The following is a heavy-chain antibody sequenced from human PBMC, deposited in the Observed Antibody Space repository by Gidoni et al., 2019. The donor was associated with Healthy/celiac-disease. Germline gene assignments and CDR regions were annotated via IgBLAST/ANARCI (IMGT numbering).Heavy chain of an antibody. CDR1: GGSISSGRYY. V-gene: IGHV4-61*02. CDR2: IYTSGST. J-gene: IGHJ6*02. CDR3: AREVVAVAGTLNYYYYGMDV. D-gene: IGHD6-19*01. Sequence: QVQLQESGPGLVKPSQTLSLPCTVPGGSISSGRYYGRWIRQPAGKGLEWIGRIYTSGSTNYNPSLKSRVTISVDTSKNQFSLKLSSVTAADTAVYYCAREVVAVAGTLNYYYYGMDVWGQGTTVTVSS.